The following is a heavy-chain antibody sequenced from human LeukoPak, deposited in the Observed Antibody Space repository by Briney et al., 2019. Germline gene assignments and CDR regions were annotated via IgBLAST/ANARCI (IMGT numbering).Heavy chain of an antibody. D-gene: IGHD3-22*01. J-gene: IGHJ4*02. V-gene: IGHV3-23*01. Sequence: PGGYLRLSCAASGFTFSSYAMSWVRQAPGKGLEWVPAISGSGGSTYYADSVKGRFTISRDNSKNTLYLQMNSLRAEDTAVYYCAKDREYYYDSSGYFHFDYWGQGTLVTVSS. CDR3: AKDREYYYDSSGYFHFDY. CDR1: GFTFSSYA. CDR2: ISGSGGST.